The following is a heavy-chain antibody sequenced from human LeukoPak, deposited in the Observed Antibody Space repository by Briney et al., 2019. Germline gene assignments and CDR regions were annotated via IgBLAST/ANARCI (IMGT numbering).Heavy chain of an antibody. D-gene: IGHD3-10*02. Sequence: GVSLRLSCEASGFTFGNFGMTWVRQAPGKGLQWVSGITGSTTWTYYAASVRGRFTVSRDNSQNTLHLQMNSLRADDTAVYYCARELVSSGTGYFDLWGRGTLVTVSS. CDR1: GFTFGNFG. J-gene: IGHJ2*01. CDR3: ARELVSSGTGYFDL. CDR2: ITGSTTWT. V-gene: IGHV3-23*01.